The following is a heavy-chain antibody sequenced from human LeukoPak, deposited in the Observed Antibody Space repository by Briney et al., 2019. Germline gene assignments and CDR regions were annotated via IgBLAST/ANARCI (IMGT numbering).Heavy chain of an antibody. V-gene: IGHV1-46*01. CDR3: ARGSYSSSSVDY. Sequence: ASVTVSFTASGYILSIYNMHWVRQAPGQGLEWLGIINPSGGDTKYSQKFQGRVTLTRDKSTSTVYMELSSLTSDDTAVYYCARGSYSSSSVDYWGQGTLVTVSS. CDR1: GYILSIYN. J-gene: IGHJ4*02. CDR2: INPSGGDT. D-gene: IGHD6-6*01.